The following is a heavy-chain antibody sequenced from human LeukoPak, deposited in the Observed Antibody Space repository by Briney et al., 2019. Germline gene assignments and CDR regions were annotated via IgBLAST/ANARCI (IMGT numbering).Heavy chain of an antibody. V-gene: IGHV3-30*04. CDR2: ISYDGGYK. D-gene: IGHD5-12*01. Sequence: GRSLRLSCAASGFTFSSYAMHWVRQAPGKGLEWVIIISYDGGYKYYADSVKGRFTISRDNSKNALYLQMNSLRAEDTAVYYCASDSGYDHHGLFDYWGQGTLVTVSS. J-gene: IGHJ4*02. CDR3: ASDSGYDHHGLFDY. CDR1: GFTFSSYA.